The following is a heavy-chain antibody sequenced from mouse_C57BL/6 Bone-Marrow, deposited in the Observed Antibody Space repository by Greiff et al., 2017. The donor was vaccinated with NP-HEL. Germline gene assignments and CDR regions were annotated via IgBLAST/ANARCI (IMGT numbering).Heavy chain of an antibody. Sequence: VKLMESGPGILQPSQTLSLTCSFSGFSLSTFGMGVGWIRQPSGKGLEWLAPIWWDDDKDYHPALKSRLTISKDTSNNQLFLKIANVDTADTATYYGARIPVLLSFAYWGQGTLVTVSA. CDR1: GFSLSTFGMG. J-gene: IGHJ3*01. D-gene: IGHD1-1*01. V-gene: IGHV8-8*01. CDR3: ARIPVLLSFAY. CDR2: IWWDDDK.